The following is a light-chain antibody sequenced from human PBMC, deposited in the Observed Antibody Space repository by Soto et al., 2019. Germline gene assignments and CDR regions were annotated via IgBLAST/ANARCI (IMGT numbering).Light chain of an antibody. CDR3: QTWGTGTLV. CDR1: SGHSSYA. V-gene: IGLV4-69*01. J-gene: IGLJ2*01. Sequence: QPVLTQSPSASASLGASVKLTCTLSSGHSSYAIAWHQQQPEKGPRYLMKLNSDGSHNKGDGLPDRFSGSSSGAERYLTISSLQSEDEADYYCQTWGTGTLVFGGGTKLTVL. CDR2: LNSDGSH.